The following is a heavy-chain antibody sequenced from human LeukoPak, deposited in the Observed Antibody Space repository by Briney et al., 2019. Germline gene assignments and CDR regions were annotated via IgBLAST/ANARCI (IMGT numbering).Heavy chain of an antibody. J-gene: IGHJ6*04. Sequence: GGSLRLSCAASGFTFSSYWMSWVRQAPGKGLEWVANIKQDGSEKYYVDFVKGRFTISRDNAKNSLYLQMNSLRAEDTAVYYCARQLISVIEGHLDVWGKGTTVTISS. CDR3: ARQLISVIEGHLDV. CDR2: IKQDGSEK. CDR1: GFTFSSYW. V-gene: IGHV3-7*01. D-gene: IGHD2-21*01.